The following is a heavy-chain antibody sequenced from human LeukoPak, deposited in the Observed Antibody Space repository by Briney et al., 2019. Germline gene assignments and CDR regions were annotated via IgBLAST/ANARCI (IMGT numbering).Heavy chain of an antibody. CDR2: INPINSDT. Sequence: GESLKISCKGSGYSFTNYWIAWVRQVPGRGPEWMVIINPINSDTRYSPSFQGQVTISADKSVSTTYLQWNSLKASDTAMYYCARQGLTPRNFDFWGQGTLVTVSS. CDR3: ARQGLTPRNFDF. J-gene: IGHJ4*02. CDR1: GYSFTNYW. V-gene: IGHV5-51*01.